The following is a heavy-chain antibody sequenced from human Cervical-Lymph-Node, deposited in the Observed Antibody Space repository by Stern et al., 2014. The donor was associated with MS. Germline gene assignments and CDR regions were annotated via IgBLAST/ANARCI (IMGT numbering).Heavy chain of an antibody. V-gene: IGHV4-39*01. Sequence: QVQLQESGPGLVKPSETLSLTCTVSGGSISSSSYYWGWIRQPPGKGLEWIGSIYYSGSTYYHPSLKRRVTISVDTSKTQFSLKLSSVTAADTAVYYCARWAYSSGWYNWFDPWGQGTLVTVSS. D-gene: IGHD3-22*01. CDR3: ARWAYSSGWYNWFDP. CDR2: IYYSGST. J-gene: IGHJ5*02. CDR1: GGSISSSSYY.